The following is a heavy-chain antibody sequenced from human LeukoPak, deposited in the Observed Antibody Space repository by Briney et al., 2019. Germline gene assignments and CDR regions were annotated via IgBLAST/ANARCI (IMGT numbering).Heavy chain of an antibody. Sequence: GGSLRLSCAASGFTFSSYSMNWVRQAPGKGLEWVSSISSSRSYIYYADSVKGRFTISRDNAKNSLYLQMNSLRAEDTAVYYCARVSSSLYDAFDIWGQGTMVTVSS. CDR2: ISSSRSYI. CDR1: GFTFSSYS. CDR3: ARVSSSLYDAFDI. J-gene: IGHJ3*02. V-gene: IGHV3-21*01. D-gene: IGHD6-6*01.